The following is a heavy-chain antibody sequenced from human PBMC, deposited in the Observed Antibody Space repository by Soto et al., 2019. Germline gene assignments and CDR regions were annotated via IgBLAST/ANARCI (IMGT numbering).Heavy chain of an antibody. CDR1: GGSFSGYY. V-gene: IGHV4-34*01. Sequence: SETLSLTCAVYGGSFSGYYWSWIRQPPGKGLEWIGEINHSGSTNYNPSLKSRVTISVDTSKNQFSLKLSSVTAADTAVYYCARGLVLRYFDWLLSTSGVSGWFDPWGQGTLVTVSS. J-gene: IGHJ5*02. D-gene: IGHD3-9*01. CDR3: ARGLVLRYFDWLLSTSGVSGWFDP. CDR2: INHSGST.